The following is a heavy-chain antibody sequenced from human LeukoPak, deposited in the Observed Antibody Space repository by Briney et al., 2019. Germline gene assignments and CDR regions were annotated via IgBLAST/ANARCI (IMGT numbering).Heavy chain of an antibody. Sequence: GGSLRLSCAASGLTISSYSMHWVRQAPGEGLQWVSSISDDSNYIFYADSVKGRFTISRDNAKNSLSLQMNSLRAEDTALYYCTTSPSRSPFHIWGQGTMVTVSS. J-gene: IGHJ3*02. CDR1: GLTISSYS. CDR2: ISDDSNYI. V-gene: IGHV3-21*01. CDR3: TTSPSRSPFHI.